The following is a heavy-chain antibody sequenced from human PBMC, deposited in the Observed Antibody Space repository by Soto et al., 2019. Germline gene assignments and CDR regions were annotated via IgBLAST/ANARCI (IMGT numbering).Heavy chain of an antibody. CDR2: INSASLV. CDR3: ATGVWNTGANPPFPY. D-gene: IGHD1-1*01. CDR1: GFTVSANY. Sequence: LRLSCAVSGFTVSANYMIWVRQAPGKGLEWISSINSASLVSYADSVKGRFAISRDHSKNTLYLQMSGLRAEDSAVYYCATGVWNTGANPPFPYWGKGALVTVPS. J-gene: IGHJ4*02. V-gene: IGHV3-66*01.